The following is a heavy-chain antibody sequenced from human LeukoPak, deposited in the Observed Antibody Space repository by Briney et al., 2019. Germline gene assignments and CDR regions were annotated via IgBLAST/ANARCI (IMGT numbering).Heavy chain of an antibody. CDR1: GYVFSSHG. CDR2: INGAGDNT. J-gene: IGHJ4*02. D-gene: IGHD3-3*01. V-gene: IGHV3-23*01. Sequence: GGSLRLSCGASGYVFSSHGLTWVRQAPGKGLECVANINGAGDNTVYAETVRGRFSIFRDNSKNMVYLEMNSLRAEDTATYFCTKVSVCFGCYFDYWGQGALVTVSS. CDR3: TKVSVCFGCYFDY.